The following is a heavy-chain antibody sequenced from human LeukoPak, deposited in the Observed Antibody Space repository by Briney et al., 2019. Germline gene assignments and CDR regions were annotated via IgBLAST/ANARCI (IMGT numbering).Heavy chain of an antibody. J-gene: IGHJ6*02. CDR3: ARVGYSYGYSDPMDV. V-gene: IGHV4-34*01. CDR1: GGSFSGYY. Sequence: SETLSLTCAVYGGSFSGYYWSWIRQPPGKGLEWIGEINHSGSTNYNPSLKSRVTISVDTSKNQFSLKLSSVTAADTAVYYCARVGYSYGYSDPMDVWGQGTTVTVS. CDR2: INHSGST. D-gene: IGHD5-18*01.